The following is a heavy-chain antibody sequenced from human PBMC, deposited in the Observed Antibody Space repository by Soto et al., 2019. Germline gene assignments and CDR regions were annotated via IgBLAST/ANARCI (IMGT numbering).Heavy chain of an antibody. J-gene: IGHJ4*02. CDR3: ARDRGY. Sequence: QVQLQESGPGLVKPSETLSLSCIVSGDSIRSGSHYWSWTRQPPGKGLEWIAYMHSSGSTNYNPSLKSRVTISADTTKSQFSLKLTSVTGAGTAVYYCARDRGYWGQGTLVTVSS. CDR1: GDSIRSGSHY. V-gene: IGHV4-61*01. CDR2: MHSSGST.